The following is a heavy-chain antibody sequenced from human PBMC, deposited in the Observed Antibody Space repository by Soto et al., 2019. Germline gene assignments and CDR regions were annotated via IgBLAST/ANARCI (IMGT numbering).Heavy chain of an antibody. V-gene: IGHV1-18*01. Sequence: QGQLVQSGVEVKKPGASVRVSCSASGNTFTNFGVTWVRQAPGQGLEWMGWLSPYTDDPSYAQKFQGRVTMTMDTSTNTAYLDLRGLTFDHTAVYYCGRVIPGPEAWVPPWGQGTLGTRPS. CDR2: LSPYTDDP. CDR3: GRVIPGPEAWVPP. CDR1: GNTFTNFG. D-gene: IGHD2-21*01. J-gene: IGHJ5*02.